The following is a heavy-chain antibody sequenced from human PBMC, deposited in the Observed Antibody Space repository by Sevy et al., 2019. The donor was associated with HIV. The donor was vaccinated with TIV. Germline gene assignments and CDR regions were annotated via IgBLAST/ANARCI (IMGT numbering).Heavy chain of an antibody. V-gene: IGHV3-33*01. CDR1: GFTFSDYG. D-gene: IGHD3-10*01. CDR3: ARDKLLPVMVSMVRGALSYYFDY. CDR2: IWYDGSTK. Sequence: GGSLRLSCAASGFTFSDYGMHWVRQTPGKGLEWAAVIWYDGSTKYYADSVKGRFTISRDNSKNTLYLQMNSLRAEDTAVYYCARDKLLPVMVSMVRGALSYYFDYWGQGTLVTVSS. J-gene: IGHJ4*02.